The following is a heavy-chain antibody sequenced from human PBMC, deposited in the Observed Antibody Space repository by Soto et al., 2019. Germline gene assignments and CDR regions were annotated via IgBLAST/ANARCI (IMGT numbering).Heavy chain of an antibody. CDR2: IYPGDSDT. J-gene: IGHJ6*02. Sequence: EVQLVQSGAEVKKPGESLKISCKGSGYSFTSYWIGWVRQMPGKGLEWMGIIYPGDSDTRYRPSFQGQVTISADKSISTAYLQWSSLKASDTAMYYCARQIRSIAARRFWDYYYGMDVWGQGTTVTVSS. CDR1: GYSFTSYW. V-gene: IGHV5-51*01. CDR3: ARQIRSIAARRFWDYYYGMDV. D-gene: IGHD6-6*01.